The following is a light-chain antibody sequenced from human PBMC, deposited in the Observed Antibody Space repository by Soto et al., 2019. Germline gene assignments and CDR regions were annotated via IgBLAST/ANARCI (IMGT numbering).Light chain of an antibody. CDR3: QQYNNWPLT. Sequence: EIVMTQSPATLTVSPGERATLSCRASQSVSSNLAWYQQKPGQAPRLLIYGASNRATSIPARFSGSGSGTDFTLTISSLQSEDFAVYYCQQYNNWPLTFGGGTKVEIK. CDR1: QSVSSN. V-gene: IGKV3-15*01. CDR2: GAS. J-gene: IGKJ4*01.